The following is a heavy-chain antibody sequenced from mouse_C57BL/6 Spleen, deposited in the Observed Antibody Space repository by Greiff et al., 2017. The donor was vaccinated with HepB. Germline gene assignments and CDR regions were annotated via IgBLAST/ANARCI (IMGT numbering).Heavy chain of an antibody. CDR2: INPSNGGT. CDR3: ARSPYYYGSSYWYFDV. D-gene: IGHD1-1*01. CDR1: GYTFTSYW. J-gene: IGHJ1*03. Sequence: QVHVKQPGPELVKPGASVKLSCKASGYTFTSYWMHWVKQRPGQGLEWIGNINPSNGGTNYNEKFKSKATLTVDKSSSTAYMQLSSLTSEDSAVYYCARSPYYYGSSYWYFDVWGTGTTVTVSS. V-gene: IGHV1-53*01.